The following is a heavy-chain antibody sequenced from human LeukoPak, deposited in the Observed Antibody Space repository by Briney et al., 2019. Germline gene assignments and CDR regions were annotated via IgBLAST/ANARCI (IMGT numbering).Heavy chain of an antibody. D-gene: IGHD1-26*01. CDR1: GFTFSSHY. CDR3: ARESNSGGDAFDI. CDR2: IKQDSSDK. Sequence: PGGSLRLSCAASGFTFSSHYMTWVRQAPGKGLEWVANIKQDSSDKFYVDSVRGRFTISRDNDKNSLYLQMNSLRAEDTAVYYCARESNSGGDAFDIWGQGTMVTVSS. J-gene: IGHJ3*02. V-gene: IGHV3-7*01.